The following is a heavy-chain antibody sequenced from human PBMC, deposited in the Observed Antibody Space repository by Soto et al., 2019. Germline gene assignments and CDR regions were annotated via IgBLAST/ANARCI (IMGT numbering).Heavy chain of an antibody. Sequence: EVQLVESGGGLVQPGGSLRLSCADSGFTFSSYWMSWVRQAPGKGLEWVANIKQDETEKYYVDSVKGRFAISRDNGKNTLYLQMNSLRAEDTAVSYCARVRTENYYGMDVWGQGTTVTVSS. CDR1: GFTFSSYW. V-gene: IGHV3-7*05. CDR3: ARVRTENYYGMDV. CDR2: IKQDETEK. J-gene: IGHJ6*02.